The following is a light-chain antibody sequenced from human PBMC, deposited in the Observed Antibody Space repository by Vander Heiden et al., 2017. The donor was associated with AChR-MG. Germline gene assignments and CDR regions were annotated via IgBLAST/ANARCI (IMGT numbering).Light chain of an antibody. CDR1: SPNIGINS. V-gene: IGLV1-47*02. J-gene: IGLJ2*01. Sequence: QAILTQPPPPSGTPGPRVPISCSGTSPNIGINSGYLYQQLPGTAPKLLIFGSNQRPSGVPDRFSGSKSATSASLAISGLRSEDEGDYYCASWDDSQRSLLFGGGTKLSVL. CDR2: GSN. CDR3: ASWDDSQRSLL.